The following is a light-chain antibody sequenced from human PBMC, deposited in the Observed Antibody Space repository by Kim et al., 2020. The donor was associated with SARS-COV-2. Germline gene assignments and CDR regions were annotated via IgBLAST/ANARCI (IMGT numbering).Light chain of an antibody. CDR2: RNN. CDR3: AAWDDSLSGPGV. V-gene: IGLV1-47*01. J-gene: IGLJ3*02. CDR1: SSNIGSNY. Sequence: QRVNISWSGSSSNIGSNYVYWYQQLPGTAPKLLIYRNNQRPSGVPDRFSGSKSGTSASLAISGLRSEDEADYYCAAWDDSLSGPGVFGGGTQLTVL.